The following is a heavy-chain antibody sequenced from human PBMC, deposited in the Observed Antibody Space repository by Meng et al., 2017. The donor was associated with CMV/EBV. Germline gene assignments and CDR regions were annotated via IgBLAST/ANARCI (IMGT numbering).Heavy chain of an antibody. D-gene: IGHD2-8*01. V-gene: IGHV3-66*02. Sequence: GESLKISCAASGFTVSSYYMSWVRQAPGKGLEWVSVIYSGGSTYYADSVKRRFTISRDNSKNTLYLQMNSLGAEDTAVYYCARELPGGVESLIYYYYGRDVWGQGTTVTVSS. J-gene: IGHJ6*02. CDR3: ARELPGGVESLIYYYYGRDV. CDR2: IYSGGST. CDR1: GFTVSSYY.